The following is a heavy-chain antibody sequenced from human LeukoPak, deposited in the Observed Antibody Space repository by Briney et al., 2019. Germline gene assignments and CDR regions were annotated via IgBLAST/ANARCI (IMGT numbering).Heavy chain of an antibody. CDR2: IIPIFGTA. CDR1: GGTFISYA. J-gene: IGHJ4*02. D-gene: IGHD3-22*01. CDR3: ARHVVAVGFDY. Sequence: RASVKVSFKASGGTFISYAISWVRQAPGQGLEWMGGIIPIFGTANYAQKFQGRVTITADESTSTAYMELSSLRAEDTAVYYCARHVVAVGFDYWGQGTLVTVSS. V-gene: IGHV1-69*01.